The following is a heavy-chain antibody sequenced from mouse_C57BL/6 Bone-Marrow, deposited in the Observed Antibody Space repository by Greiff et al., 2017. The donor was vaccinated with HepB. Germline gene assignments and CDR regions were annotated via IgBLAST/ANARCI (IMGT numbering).Heavy chain of an antibody. CDR3: ALWLRRPYAMDY. J-gene: IGHJ4*01. CDR1: GYTFTSYW. Sequence: QVQLQQPGAELVMPGASVKLSCKASGYTFTSYWMHWVKQRPGQGLEWVGEIDPSDSYTNYNQKFKGKSTLTVDKSSSTAYMQLSSLTSEDSAVYYCALWLRRPYAMDYWGQGPSVTVSS. D-gene: IGHD2-2*01. V-gene: IGHV1-69*01. CDR2: IDPSDSYT.